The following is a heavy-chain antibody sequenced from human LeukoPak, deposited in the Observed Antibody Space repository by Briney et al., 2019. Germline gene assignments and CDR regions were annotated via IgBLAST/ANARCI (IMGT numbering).Heavy chain of an antibody. CDR2: MSYDGNNI. CDR3: ARESLSGALGGY. V-gene: IGHV3-30-3*01. J-gene: IGHJ4*02. D-gene: IGHD2-8*02. CDR1: GFTFITFN. Sequence: GGSLRLSCAASGFTFITFNIHWVRQAPGKGLEWVAVMSYDGNNIYYADSVKGRFTISRDNSKSTLYLQMNSLRTEDTAVYYCARESLSGALGGYWGQGTPVTVSS.